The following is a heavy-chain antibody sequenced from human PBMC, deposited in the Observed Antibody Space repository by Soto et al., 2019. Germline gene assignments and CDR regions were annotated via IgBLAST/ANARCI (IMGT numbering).Heavy chain of an antibody. CDR1: GGSISSGGYY. Sequence: NPSETLSLTCTVSGGSISSGGYYWSWIRQHPGKGLEWIGYIYYSGSTYYNPSLKSRVTISVDTSKNQFSLKLSSVTAADTAVYYCARRYGGHFDYWGQGTLVTVSS. J-gene: IGHJ4*02. V-gene: IGHV4-31*03. D-gene: IGHD4-17*01. CDR3: ARRYGGHFDY. CDR2: IYYSGST.